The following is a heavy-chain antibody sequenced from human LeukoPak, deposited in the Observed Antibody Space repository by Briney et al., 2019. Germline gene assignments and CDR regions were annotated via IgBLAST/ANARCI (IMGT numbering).Heavy chain of an antibody. CDR1: GYTFTNYD. J-gene: IGHJ4*02. CDR2: KNPNSGNS. CDR3: AREGLDY. Sequence: ASVTVSCKAPGYTFTNYDINWVRQATGQGLEWMGYKNPNSGNSAYAQKFQGRVTITTDASITTAYMELSGLRSEDTALYYCAREGLDYWGQGTLVTVSS. V-gene: IGHV1-8*01.